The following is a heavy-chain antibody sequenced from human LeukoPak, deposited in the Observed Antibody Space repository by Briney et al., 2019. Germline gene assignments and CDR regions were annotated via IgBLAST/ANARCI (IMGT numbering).Heavy chain of an antibody. D-gene: IGHD6-13*01. CDR1: GYTFTGYY. CDR3: AVLAAAGPKDY. CDR2: INPNSGGT. J-gene: IGHJ4*02. Sequence: ASVKVSCKASGYTFTGYYMHWVRQAPGQGLEWMGGINPNSGGTNYAQKFQGRVTMTRDTSISTAYMELSRLRSDDTAVYFCAVLAAAGPKDYWGQGTLVTVSS. V-gene: IGHV1-2*02.